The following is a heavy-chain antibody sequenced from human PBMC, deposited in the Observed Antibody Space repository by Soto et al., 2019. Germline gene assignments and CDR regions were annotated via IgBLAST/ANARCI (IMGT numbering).Heavy chain of an antibody. D-gene: IGHD3-22*01. CDR1: DYTFKSYG. Sequence: ASVKVSCKASDYTFKSYGISWVRQAPGQGLEWMGWISGYKGNTHYAQNFQGRVTMTTDTSTSTAYMELRSLRSDDTAVYYCARPKDYDDCLDLWGQGTLVTVSS. V-gene: IGHV1-18*01. J-gene: IGHJ4*02. CDR2: ISGYKGNT. CDR3: ARPKDYDDCLDL.